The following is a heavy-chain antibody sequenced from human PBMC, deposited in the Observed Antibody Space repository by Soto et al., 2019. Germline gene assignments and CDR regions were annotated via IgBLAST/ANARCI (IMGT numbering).Heavy chain of an antibody. CDR1: GFTFSSYA. CDR2: ISYDGSNK. V-gene: IGHV3-30-3*01. Sequence: QVQLVESGGGVVQPGRSLRLSCAASGFTFSSYAMHWVRQAPGKGLEWVAVISYDGSNKYYADSVKGRFTISRDNSKNTLYLQMNSLRAEDTAVYYCARAGYCGGDCYHHYYGMDVWGQGTTVTVSS. J-gene: IGHJ6*02. D-gene: IGHD2-21*02. CDR3: ARAGYCGGDCYHHYYGMDV.